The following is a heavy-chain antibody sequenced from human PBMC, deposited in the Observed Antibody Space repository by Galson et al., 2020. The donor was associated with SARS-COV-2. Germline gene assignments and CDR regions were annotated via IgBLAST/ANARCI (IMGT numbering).Heavy chain of an antibody. CDR2: IYSRAST. V-gene: IGHV4-59*01. J-gene: IGHJ4*02. CDR3: ARGLHYYDNSGYYFDY. D-gene: IGHD3-22*01. CDR1: GGSISSYS. Sequence: ETAETLSLTCTAAGGSISSYSWSWPRQPPGKGLERNGDIYSRASTNYNPPPKSRVTISVDTSKNQSSLKLSSVTAADTAVYYCARGLHYYDNSGYYFDYWGQGTLVTVSS.